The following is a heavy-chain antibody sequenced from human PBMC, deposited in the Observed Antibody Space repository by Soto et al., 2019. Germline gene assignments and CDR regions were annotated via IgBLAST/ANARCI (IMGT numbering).Heavy chain of an antibody. Sequence: PGGSLRPSCAASGFTFTNYAMSWVRQAPGKGLDWVSSVRGSGSFTYYAESVKGRFTISRDNSKNTVFLQMNSLGAEDTAIYYCVQDSIKGAYGYWGQGALVTVSS. V-gene: IGHV3-23*01. CDR1: GFTFTNYA. J-gene: IGHJ4*02. CDR2: VRGSGSFT. CDR3: VQDSIKGAYGY. D-gene: IGHD3-16*01.